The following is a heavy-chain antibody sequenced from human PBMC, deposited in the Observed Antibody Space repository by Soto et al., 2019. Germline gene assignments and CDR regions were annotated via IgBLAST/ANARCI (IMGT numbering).Heavy chain of an antibody. CDR3: ARAIDYSDSSGYQDY. J-gene: IGHJ4*02. CDR1: GFTFSSYE. V-gene: IGHV3-48*03. D-gene: IGHD3-22*01. CDR2: ISSSGKTI. Sequence: GGSLRLSCAASGFTFSSYEMNWVRQAPGKGLEWVAYISSSGKTIHYADSVKGRFAISRDNAKNSLYLQMNSLRAEDTAVYYCARAIDYSDSSGYQDYWGQGTLVTVSS.